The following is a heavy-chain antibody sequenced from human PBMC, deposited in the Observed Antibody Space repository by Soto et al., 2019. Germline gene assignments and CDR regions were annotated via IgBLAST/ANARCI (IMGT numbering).Heavy chain of an antibody. CDR3: ARGDSYDSYANDY. Sequence: PSETLSLTCAVSGGSISSGGYSWSWIRQPPGKGLEWIGYIYHSGSTYYNPSLKSRVTISVDRSKNQLSLKLSSVTAADTAVYYCARGDSYDSYANDYWGQGTLVTVSS. CDR1: GGSISSGGYS. V-gene: IGHV4-30-2*01. D-gene: IGHD3-22*01. J-gene: IGHJ4*02. CDR2: IYHSGST.